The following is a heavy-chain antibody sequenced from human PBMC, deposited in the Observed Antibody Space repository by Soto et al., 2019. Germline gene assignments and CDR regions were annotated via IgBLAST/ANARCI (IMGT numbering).Heavy chain of an antibody. CDR2: IIPIFGTA. J-gene: IGHJ4*02. Sequence: QVQLVQSGAEVKKPGSSVKVSCKASGGTFSSYAISWVRQAPGQGLEWMGGIIPIFGTANYAQKFQGRVTITADESTSTAYMELSSLRSEETVVYYCASHSSDYDFWSGYPLDYWGQGTLVTVSS. V-gene: IGHV1-69*01. D-gene: IGHD3-3*01. CDR1: GGTFSSYA. CDR3: ASHSSDYDFWSGYPLDY.